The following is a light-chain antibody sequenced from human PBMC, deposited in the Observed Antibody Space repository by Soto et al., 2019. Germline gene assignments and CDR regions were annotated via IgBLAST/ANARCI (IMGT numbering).Light chain of an antibody. CDR2: EVS. CDR3: ISYTSIATLV. CDR1: TSDIGTYNY. Sequence: QSALTQPASVSGSPGQSITISCSGGTSDIGTYNYVSWYQHHPGKVPKVMIYEVSNRPSGVSNRFSGSKSGNTASLTISGLQPEDEAYYYCISYTSIATLVFGGGTKLTVL. J-gene: IGLJ3*02. V-gene: IGLV2-14*01.